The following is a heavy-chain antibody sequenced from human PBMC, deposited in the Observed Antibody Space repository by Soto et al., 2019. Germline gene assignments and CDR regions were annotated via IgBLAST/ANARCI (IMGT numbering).Heavy chain of an antibody. J-gene: IGHJ6*02. CDR3: ARVGLRYYYYYGMDV. CDR2: IYYSGST. Sequence: QLQLQKSGPGLVKPSQTLSLTCTVSGGSISSGGYYWSWIRQHPGKGLEWIGYIYYSGSTYYNPSLKSRVTISVDTSKHQFSLKLSSVTAADTAVYYCARVGLRYYYYYGMDVWGQGTTVTVSS. CDR1: GGSISSGGYY. D-gene: IGHD3-16*01. V-gene: IGHV4-31*03.